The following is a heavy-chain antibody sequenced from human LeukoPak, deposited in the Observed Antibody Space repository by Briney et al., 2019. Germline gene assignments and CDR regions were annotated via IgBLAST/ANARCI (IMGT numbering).Heavy chain of an antibody. CDR2: IYHSGNT. J-gene: IGHJ4*02. V-gene: IGHV4-61*01. CDR3: VRTNNPDFYDD. Sequence: SETLSLTCTVSGGSVSSGSSFWSWIRQPPGKGLEWIGYIYHSGNTNYNPPLKSRVTMSIDTSTNQFFLKLSSVTAADTAVCYCVRTNNPDFYDDWGQGTLVTVSS. CDR1: GGSVSSGSSF.